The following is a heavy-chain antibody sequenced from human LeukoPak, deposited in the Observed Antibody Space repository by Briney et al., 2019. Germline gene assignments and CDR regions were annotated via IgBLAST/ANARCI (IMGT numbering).Heavy chain of an antibody. CDR2: ISGSGGST. J-gene: IGHJ4*02. V-gene: IGHV3-23*01. Sequence: PGGSLRLSCAASGFTFSSYAMSWVRQAPGKGLEWVSAISGSGGSTYYADSVKGRFTISRDNSKNTLYLQWSSLKASDSAMYFCARTDRNGDPVDYWGQGTLVTVSS. D-gene: IGHD7-27*01. CDR1: GFTFSSYA. CDR3: ARTDRNGDPVDY.